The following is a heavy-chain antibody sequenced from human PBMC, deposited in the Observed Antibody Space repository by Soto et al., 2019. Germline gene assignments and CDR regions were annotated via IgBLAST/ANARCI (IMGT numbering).Heavy chain of an antibody. D-gene: IGHD3-3*01. CDR1: GYNFACYW. Sequence: GEALKIPCKGSGYNFACYWINRVRQVPGKGLEWLGRIDPTDSYTNYNPSFEGHVTLSADKSISTVYLQWSSLRAADTATFFCARRLSGAKKGYNVYDCHGLDVWGQGTTVTVSS. V-gene: IGHV5-10-1*01. CDR2: IDPTDSYT. CDR3: ARRLSGAKKGYNVYDCHGLDV. J-gene: IGHJ6*02.